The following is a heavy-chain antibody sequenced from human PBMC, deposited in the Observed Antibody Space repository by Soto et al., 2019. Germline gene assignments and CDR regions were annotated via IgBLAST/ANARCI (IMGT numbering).Heavy chain of an antibody. J-gene: IGHJ3*02. CDR1: GYSISSSYY. CDR2: IYYSGST. CDR3: ARVWGGAFDI. D-gene: IGHD3-10*01. V-gene: IGHV4-61*01. Sequence: PSETLSLTCAVSGYSISSSYYWSWIRQPPGKGLEWIGYIYYSGSTNYNPSLKSRVTISVDTSKNQFSLKLSSVTAADTAVYYCARVWGGAFDIWGQGTMVTVSS.